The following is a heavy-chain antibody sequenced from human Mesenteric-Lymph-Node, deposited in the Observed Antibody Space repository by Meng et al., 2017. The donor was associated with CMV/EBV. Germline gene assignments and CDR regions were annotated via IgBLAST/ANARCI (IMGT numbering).Heavy chain of an antibody. Sequence: GESLKISCAASRFTFSNYGMHWVPQAPGKGLEWVAFVRYDGSIKHYADSVKGRFTIFRDNSKNTLSLQMDSLRPEDTAVYYCAKDHEEWPTGLFDYWGRGTLVTVSS. J-gene: IGHJ4*02. CDR1: RFTFSNYG. D-gene: IGHD4-17*01. CDR3: AKDHEEWPTGLFDY. CDR2: VRYDGSIK. V-gene: IGHV3-30*02.